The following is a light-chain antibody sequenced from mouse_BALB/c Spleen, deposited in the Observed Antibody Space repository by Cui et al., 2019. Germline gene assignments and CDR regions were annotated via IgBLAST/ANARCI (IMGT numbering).Light chain of an antibody. CDR3: QHFWGTPFT. Sequence: DLQMTQSPASLSVSVGETVTITCRASENLYSNLAWYQQKQGKSPHLLVYAATNLADGVPSRFSGSGSGTQYSLKINSLQSEDFGSYYCQHFWGTPFTFGSGTKLEI. J-gene: IGKJ4*01. CDR2: AAT. V-gene: IGKV12-46*01. CDR1: ENLYSN.